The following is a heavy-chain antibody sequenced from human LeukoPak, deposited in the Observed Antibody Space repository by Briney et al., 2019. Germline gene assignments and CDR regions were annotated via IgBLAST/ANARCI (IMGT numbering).Heavy chain of an antibody. CDR2: IYYSGST. D-gene: IGHD3-22*01. CDR3: ARHPRSGYYYGANDY. J-gene: IGHJ4*02. CDR1: GGSLSSYY. V-gene: IGHV4-59*08. Sequence: SETLSLTCTVSGGSLSSYYWSWIRQPPGKGLEWIGYIYYSGSTNYNPSLKSRVTISVDTSKNQFSLKLSSVTAADTAVYYCARHPRSGYYYGANDYWGQGTLVTVSS.